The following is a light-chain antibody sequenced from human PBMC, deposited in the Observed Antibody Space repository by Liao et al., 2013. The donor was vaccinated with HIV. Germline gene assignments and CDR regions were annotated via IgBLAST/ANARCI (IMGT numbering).Light chain of an antibody. CDR2: QDN. CDR1: KLGDKY. Sequence: SYELTQPPSVSVSPGQTASITCSGDKLGDKYACWYQQKPGQSPVLVIYQDNKRPSGIPERFSGSNSGNTATLTISGTQALDEADYYCQVWDSGSDHVVFGGGTKLTVL. J-gene: IGLJ2*01. V-gene: IGLV3-1*01. CDR3: QVWDSGSDHVV.